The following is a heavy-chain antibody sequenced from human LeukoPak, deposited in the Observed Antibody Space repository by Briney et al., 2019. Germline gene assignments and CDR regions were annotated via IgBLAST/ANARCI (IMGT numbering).Heavy chain of an antibody. D-gene: IGHD6-13*01. J-gene: IGHJ4*02. Sequence: SETLSLTCAVYGGSFSGYYWSWIRQPPGKGLEWIGEINHSGSTNYNPSLKSRVTISVDTSKNQFSLKLSSVTAADTAVYYCARARRIAAAGRLGFVYWGQGTLVTVSS. V-gene: IGHV4-34*01. CDR2: INHSGST. CDR3: ARARRIAAAGRLGFVY. CDR1: GGSFSGYY.